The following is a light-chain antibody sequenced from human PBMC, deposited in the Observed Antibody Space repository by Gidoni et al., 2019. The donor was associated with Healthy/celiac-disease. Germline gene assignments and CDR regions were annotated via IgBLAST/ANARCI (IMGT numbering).Light chain of an antibody. V-gene: IGKV3-11*01. J-gene: IGKJ4*01. Sequence: EIVLTQSPATLSLSPGERANLSCRASQSVSSYLAWYQQKPGQAPRLLPYDASNRATGIPARFSGSGSGTDFTLTISSREPEDFAVYYCQQRSNWPLTFGGGTKVEIK. CDR1: QSVSSY. CDR3: QQRSNWPLT. CDR2: DAS.